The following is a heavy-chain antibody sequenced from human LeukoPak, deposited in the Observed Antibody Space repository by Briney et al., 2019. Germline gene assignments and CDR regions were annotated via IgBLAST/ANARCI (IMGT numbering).Heavy chain of an antibody. CDR2: ISAGGSST. J-gene: IGHJ3*02. V-gene: IGHV3-23*01. CDR1: GFTFSSYW. D-gene: IGHD5-12*01. CDR3: AKFGGRSGYDFDTFDI. Sequence: PGGSLRLSCAASGFTFSSYWMSWVRQAPGKGLEWVSAISAGGSSTYYADSVKGRFTISRDNSKNTLYLQMNSLRAEDTAIYYCAKFGGRSGYDFDTFDIWGQGTMVTVSS.